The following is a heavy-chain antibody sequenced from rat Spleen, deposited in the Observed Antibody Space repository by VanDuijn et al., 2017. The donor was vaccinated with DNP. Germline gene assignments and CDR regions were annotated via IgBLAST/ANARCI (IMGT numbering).Heavy chain of an antibody. D-gene: IGHD4-6*01. V-gene: IGHV5-22*01. CDR2: IIYDGTST. Sequence: EVQLVESGGGLVQPGRSLKLSCAASGFTFRDYYMAWVRQAPKKGLEWVASIIYDGTSTYYGDSGKGRFTISRDNAKSTLYLQMSKLGSEDTAIYYCARLGNYFDYWGQGVMVTVSS. J-gene: IGHJ2*01. CDR3: ARLGNYFDY. CDR1: GFTFRDYY.